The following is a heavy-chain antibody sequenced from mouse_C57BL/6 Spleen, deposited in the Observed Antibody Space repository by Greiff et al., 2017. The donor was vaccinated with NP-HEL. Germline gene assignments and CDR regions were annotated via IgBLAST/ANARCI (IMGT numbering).Heavy chain of an antibody. D-gene: IGHD1-1*01. Sequence: DVMLVESGGGLVKPGGSLKLSCAASGFTFSSYAMSWVRQTPEKRLEWVATISDGGSYTYYPDNVKGRFTISRDNAKNKLYLQMSHLKSEDTAMYYCARDQGTTVVAPYAMDYWGQGTSVTVSS. CDR1: GFTFSSYA. CDR3: ARDQGTTVVAPYAMDY. V-gene: IGHV5-4*01. CDR2: ISDGGSYT. J-gene: IGHJ4*01.